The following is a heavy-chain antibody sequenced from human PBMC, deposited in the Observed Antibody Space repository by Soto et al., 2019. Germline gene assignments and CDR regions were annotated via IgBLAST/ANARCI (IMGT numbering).Heavy chain of an antibody. CDR2: IYPGDSDT. CDR1: DYAFTNYG. CDR3: ARHAALTTFFEERTDYYYMDV. D-gene: IGHD3-16*01. V-gene: IGHV5-51*01. J-gene: IGHJ6*03. Sequence: GESLKISCKVLDYAFTNYGLAWGAQSPGKAREGRGIIYPGDSDTRYSPSFQGQVTISADKSISTAYLQWNSLKASDTAMYYCARHAALTTFFEERTDYYYMDVWGRGTTVTVSS.